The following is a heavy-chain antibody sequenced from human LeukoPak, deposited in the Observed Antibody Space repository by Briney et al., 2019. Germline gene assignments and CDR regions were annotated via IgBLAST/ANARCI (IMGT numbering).Heavy chain of an antibody. J-gene: IGHJ4*02. CDR3: ARAGPAHAPSIFGVVIRLYSFDY. D-gene: IGHD3-3*01. V-gene: IGHV4-34*01. CDR2: INHSGST. Sequence: SETLSLTCAVYGGSFSGYYWSWIRQPPGKGLEWIGEINHSGSTNYNPSLKSRVTISVDTSKNRFSLKLSSVTAADTAVYYCARAGPAHAPSIFGVVIRLYSFDYWGQGTLVTVSS. CDR1: GGSFSGYY.